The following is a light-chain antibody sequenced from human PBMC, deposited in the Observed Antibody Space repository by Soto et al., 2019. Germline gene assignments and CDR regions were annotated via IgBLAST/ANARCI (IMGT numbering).Light chain of an antibody. CDR2: EVT. Sequence: QSALTQPPSASGSPGQSVTISCTGTRSDVGAYNYVCWYQQHPGKAPKLFTSEVTKGPSGDPDRFSGYKSGNTASLTVTGRQAEDEAHYYSTSYAGSNHPWVFGGGTKRTVL. V-gene: IGLV2-8*01. CDR1: RSDVGAYNY. CDR3: TSYAGSNHPWV. J-gene: IGLJ3*02.